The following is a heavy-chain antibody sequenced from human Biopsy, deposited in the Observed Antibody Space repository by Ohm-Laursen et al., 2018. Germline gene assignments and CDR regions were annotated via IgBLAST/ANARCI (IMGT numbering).Heavy chain of an antibody. J-gene: IGHJ4*02. D-gene: IGHD2-8*01. CDR2: IWYDGSNK. CDR1: GFTFSSYG. V-gene: IGHV3-33*06. CDR3: AKCMTGGSNYYFHH. Sequence: SLRLSCTASGFTFSSYGMHWVRQAPGKGLEWVAAIWYDGSNKNYADSVMGRFTISGDNSKNTLYLLMNSLRGEDTAVYYCAKCMTGGSNYYFHHCGQGTLVTVSS.